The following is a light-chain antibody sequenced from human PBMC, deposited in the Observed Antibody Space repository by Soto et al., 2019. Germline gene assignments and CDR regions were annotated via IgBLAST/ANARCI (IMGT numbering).Light chain of an antibody. CDR1: QSISDL. Sequence: IQMTQSPSPLSASVGDRVTITSRASQSISDLLAWYQQKPGEAPKLLIYKASSLESGVPSRFSGSGSGTQFSLTINSLQPDDFATYYCQQYDNYSPFGGGTKVEIK. J-gene: IGKJ4*02. CDR2: KAS. CDR3: QQYDNYSP. V-gene: IGKV1-5*03.